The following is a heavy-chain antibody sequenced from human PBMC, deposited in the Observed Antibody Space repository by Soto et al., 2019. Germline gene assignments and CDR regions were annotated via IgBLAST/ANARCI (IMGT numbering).Heavy chain of an antibody. CDR3: ARTKDYYDSSGYDIAFDI. CDR2: IYYSGST. CDR1: GGSISSYY. J-gene: IGHJ3*02. D-gene: IGHD3-22*01. Sequence: SETLSLTCTVSGGSISSYYWSWIRQPPGKGLEWIGYIYYSGSTDYNPSLKSRVTISVDTSKNQFSLKLSSVTAADTAVYYCARTKDYYDSSGYDIAFDIWGQGTMVTVSS. V-gene: IGHV4-59*01.